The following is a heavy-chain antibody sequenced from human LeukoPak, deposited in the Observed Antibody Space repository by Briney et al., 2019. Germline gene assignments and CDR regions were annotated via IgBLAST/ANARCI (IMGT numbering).Heavy chain of an antibody. D-gene: IGHD1-26*01. J-gene: IGHJ3*02. CDR3: ARGGRWELPRPYAFDI. Sequence: RASVKVSCKASGYTFTSYGISWVRQAPGQGLEWMGWISAYNGNTNYAQKLQGRVTMTTDTSASTAYMELRILRSDDTAVYYCARGGRWELPRPYAFDIWGQGTMVTVSS. V-gene: IGHV1-18*01. CDR1: GYTFTSYG. CDR2: ISAYNGNT.